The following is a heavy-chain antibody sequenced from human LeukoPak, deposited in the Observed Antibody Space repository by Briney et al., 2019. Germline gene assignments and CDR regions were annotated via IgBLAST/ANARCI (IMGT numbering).Heavy chain of an antibody. CDR2: INFNGGT. Sequence: ASVKVSCKASGYPFTSFYINWVRQAPGQGLEWLGWINFNGGTQYAEKFRGRVTITRDTSKATGYMELTGLTSDDTAVYYCARDLRLFDYWGQGTLVTVSS. D-gene: IGHD3-3*01. CDR1: GYPFTSFY. J-gene: IGHJ4*02. V-gene: IGHV1-2*02. CDR3: ARDLRLFDY.